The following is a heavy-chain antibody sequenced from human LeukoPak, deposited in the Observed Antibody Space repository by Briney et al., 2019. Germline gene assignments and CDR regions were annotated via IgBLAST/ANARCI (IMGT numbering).Heavy chain of an antibody. Sequence: PGGSLRLSCAASGFTFSSYSMNWVRQAPGKGLEWVSYISSSSSTIYYADSVKGRFTISRDNAKNSLYLQMNSLRAEDTAVYYCASSVSDLGFDYWGQGTLVTVSS. CDR1: GFTFSSYS. V-gene: IGHV3-48*01. CDR2: ISSSSSTI. CDR3: ASSVSDLGFDY. J-gene: IGHJ4*02. D-gene: IGHD2-21*02.